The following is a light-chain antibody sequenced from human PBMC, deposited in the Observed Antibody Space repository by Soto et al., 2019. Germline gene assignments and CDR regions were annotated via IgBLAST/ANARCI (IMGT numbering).Light chain of an antibody. CDR2: AAS. CDR3: QKYDNAPWT. J-gene: IGKJ1*01. Sequence: DIQMTQSPSSLSASVGDRVTITCRASQGINNYLAWYQQRPGKVPRLLIYAASTLRSGVPSGFSGSVSGTDFTLTISSLQPEDVATYYCQKYDNAPWTFGQGTKVDIK. CDR1: QGINNY. V-gene: IGKV1-27*01.